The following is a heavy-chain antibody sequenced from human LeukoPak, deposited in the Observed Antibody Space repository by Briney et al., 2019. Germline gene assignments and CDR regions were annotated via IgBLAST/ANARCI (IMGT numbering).Heavy chain of an antibody. CDR2: IKQDGSEK. CDR3: ARLIFDSSGHDAFDI. D-gene: IGHD3-22*01. CDR1: GFTFSSYW. V-gene: IGHV3-7*01. Sequence: GGSLRLSCAASGFTFSSYWMSWVRQAPGKGLEWVANIKQDGSEKYYVDSVTGRFTISRDNDKNSLYQQMNSLGAEDTAVYYCARLIFDSSGHDAFDIWGQGTMVTVSS. J-gene: IGHJ3*02.